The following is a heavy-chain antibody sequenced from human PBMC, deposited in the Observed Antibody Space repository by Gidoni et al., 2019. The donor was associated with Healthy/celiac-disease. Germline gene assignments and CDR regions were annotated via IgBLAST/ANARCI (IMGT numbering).Heavy chain of an antibody. CDR3: AKDDYGGWYFDL. V-gene: IGHV3-23*04. D-gene: IGHD4-17*01. Sequence: EVQLVESGGGLVQPGGSLRLSCAAYGFTFSSYAMSWVRQAPGKGLEWFSAISGSGGSTYYADSVKGRFTISRDNSKNTLYLQMNSLRAEDTAVYYCAKDDYGGWYFDLWGRGTLVTVSS. J-gene: IGHJ2*01. CDR1: GFTFSSYA. CDR2: ISGSGGST.